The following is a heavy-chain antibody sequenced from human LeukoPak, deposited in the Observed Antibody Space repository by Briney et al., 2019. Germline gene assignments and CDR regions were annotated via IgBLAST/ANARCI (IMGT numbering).Heavy chain of an antibody. CDR2: IYYSGST. D-gene: IGHD6-19*01. J-gene: IGHJ4*02. V-gene: IGHV4-59*12. Sequence: SETLSLTCTVSGGSISYYYWSWIRQPPGKGLEWIGYIYYSGSTNYNPSLKSRVTISVDTSKNQFSLKLSSVTAADTAVYYCARDPGWLPPRNWGQGTLVTVSS. CDR3: ARDPGWLPPRN. CDR1: GGSISYYY.